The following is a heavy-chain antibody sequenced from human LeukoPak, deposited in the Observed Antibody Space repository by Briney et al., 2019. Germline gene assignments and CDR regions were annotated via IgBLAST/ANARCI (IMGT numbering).Heavy chain of an antibody. CDR3: ARDGNSIAARLGWFDP. D-gene: IGHD6-6*01. CDR1: RFSLSSYN. J-gene: IGHJ5*02. CDR2: VSSDWGTT. V-gene: IGHV3-64*04. Sequence: GGSLRLSCSASRFSLSSYNMHWVRQAPGKGLEFVSGVSSDWGTTDYADSARDRFTISRDNSKNTLYLQMNSLRAEDTAVYYCARDGNSIAARLGWFDPWGQGTLVTVSS.